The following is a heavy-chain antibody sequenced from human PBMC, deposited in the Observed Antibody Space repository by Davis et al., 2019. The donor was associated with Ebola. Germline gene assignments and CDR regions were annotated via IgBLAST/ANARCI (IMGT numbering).Heavy chain of an antibody. J-gene: IGHJ2*01. V-gene: IGHV3-43*02. CDR2: ISAAGVKT. Sequence: GGSLRLSCAASGFTLDDYAMHWVRQAPGKGLEWVSLISAAGVKTDYADSVKGRFTISRDNSKNSLYLQMSSLTTEDTAFYYCEREIKPYWYVDLWGRGTLVTVSS. CDR3: EREIKPYWYVDL. CDR1: GFTLDDYA.